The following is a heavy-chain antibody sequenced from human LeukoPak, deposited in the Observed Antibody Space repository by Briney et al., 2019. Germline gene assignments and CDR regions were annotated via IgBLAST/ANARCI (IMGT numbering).Heavy chain of an antibody. CDR3: ARIYPLGTRYFDY. J-gene: IGHJ4*02. Sequence: GGSLRLSCAASGFTFSSYWISWVRQAPGKGLEWVANIKQDGSEKYYVDSVKGRFTISRDNAKNSLYLQMNSLRAEDTAVYYCARIYPLGTRYFDYWGQGTLVTVSS. CDR2: IKQDGSEK. V-gene: IGHV3-7*01. CDR1: GFTFSSYW. D-gene: IGHD1-1*01.